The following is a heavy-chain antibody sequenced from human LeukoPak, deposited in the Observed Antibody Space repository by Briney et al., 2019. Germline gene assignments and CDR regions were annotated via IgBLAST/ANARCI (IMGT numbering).Heavy chain of an antibody. CDR3: ARAGVGSSSSFNY. V-gene: IGHV4-34*01. Sequence: PSETLSVTCAVYGGSFSGDYWSCIRQPPGKGLEWIGEINHSGSTNYNPSLKSRVTISVDTSKNQFSLKLSSVTAADTAVYYCARAGVGSSSSFNYWGQGTLVTVSS. D-gene: IGHD6-6*01. CDR1: GGSFSGDY. CDR2: INHSGST. J-gene: IGHJ4*02.